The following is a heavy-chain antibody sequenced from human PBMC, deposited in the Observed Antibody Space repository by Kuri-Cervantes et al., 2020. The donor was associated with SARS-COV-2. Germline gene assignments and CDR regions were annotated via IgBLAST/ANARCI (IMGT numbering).Heavy chain of an antibody. D-gene: IGHD3-22*01. V-gene: IGHV4-39*07. J-gene: IGHJ1*01. CDR3: ARGGYYYDSSGYYYSSEYFQH. CDR2: INHSGST. CDR1: GGSISIGSYY. Sequence: SETLSLTCTVSGGSISIGSYYWSWIRQPPGKGLEWIGEINHSGSTNYNPSLKSRVTISVDTSKNQFSLKLSSVTAADTAVYYCARGGYYYDSSGYYYSSEYFQHWGQGTLVTVSS.